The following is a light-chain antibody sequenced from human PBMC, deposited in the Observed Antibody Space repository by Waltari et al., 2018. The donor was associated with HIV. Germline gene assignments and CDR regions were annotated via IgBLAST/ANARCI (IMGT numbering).Light chain of an antibody. CDR2: EVS. CDR3: SSYTTSSVV. CDR1: SSAVGDYNS. J-gene: IGLJ2*01. Sequence: QSALTQPASVSGSPRQSITLSCTGTSSAVGDYNSLSWYQQRPGKAPKLMIYEVSNRPSGVSNRFSGSKSGNTASLTISGLQAEDEADYYCSSYTTSSVVFGGGTKLTVL. V-gene: IGLV2-14*01.